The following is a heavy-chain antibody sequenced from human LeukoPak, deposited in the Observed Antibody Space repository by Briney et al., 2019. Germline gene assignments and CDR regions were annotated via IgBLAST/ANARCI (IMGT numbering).Heavy chain of an antibody. Sequence: GGSLRLSYAASGFTFSSYWMNWVRQAPGKGLVWVSRIASDGSSTTYADSVKGRFSISRDNAKNTLYLQMNSLRVEDTAVYYCARGRPHGNDYWGQGTLVTVSS. D-gene: IGHD4-23*01. CDR3: ARGRPHGNDY. CDR1: GFTFSSYW. CDR2: IASDGSST. V-gene: IGHV3-74*01. J-gene: IGHJ4*02.